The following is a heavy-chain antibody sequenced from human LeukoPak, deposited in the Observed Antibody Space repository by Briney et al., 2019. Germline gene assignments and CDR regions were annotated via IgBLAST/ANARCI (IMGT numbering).Heavy chain of an antibody. D-gene: IGHD3-22*01. J-gene: IGHJ1*01. Sequence: GGSLRLSCAVSGFTFTTYSMDWVRQAPGKGLEWVSFVSSTSRFISYADSVKGRFTISRDNAKNSLYLQMTSLRAEDTAVYYCARDLRGYPYWGQGTLVTVSS. V-gene: IGHV3-21*01. CDR3: ARDLRGYPY. CDR1: GFTFTTYS. CDR2: VSSTSRFI.